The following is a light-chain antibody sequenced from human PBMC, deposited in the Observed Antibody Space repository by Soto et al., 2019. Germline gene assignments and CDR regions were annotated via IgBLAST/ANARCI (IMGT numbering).Light chain of an antibody. V-gene: IGKV1-27*01. CDR3: QKYNSAPRT. J-gene: IGKJ1*01. Sequence: DIQMTQSPSSLSASVGDRVTITCRAGQDIGNNLAWYQQKPGKVPKVLIYAASTLPSGVPSRFSGSGSGTEFTLTISSLQPEDVATYYCQKYNSAPRTFGQGTKVALK. CDR2: AAS. CDR1: QDIGNN.